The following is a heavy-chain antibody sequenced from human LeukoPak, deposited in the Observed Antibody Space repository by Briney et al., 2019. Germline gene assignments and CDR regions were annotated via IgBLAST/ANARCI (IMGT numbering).Heavy chain of an antibody. J-gene: IGHJ5*02. CDR2: INHSGST. CDR1: GGSFSGYY. CDR3: ARGSRRDRIAAAGRGWFDP. Sequence: PSETLSLTCAVYGGSFSGYYWSWIRQPPGKGLEWIGEINHSGSTNYNPSLKSRVTISVDTSKNQFSLKLSSVTAADTAVYYCARGSRRDRIAAAGRGWFDPWGQGTLVTVSS. V-gene: IGHV4-34*01. D-gene: IGHD6-13*01.